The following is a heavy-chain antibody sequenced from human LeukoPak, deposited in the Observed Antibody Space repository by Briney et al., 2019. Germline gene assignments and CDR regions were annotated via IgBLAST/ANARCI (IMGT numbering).Heavy chain of an antibody. D-gene: IGHD3-22*01. J-gene: IGHJ5*02. V-gene: IGHV3-20*04. CDR2: INWNGAWT. Sequence: GGSLRLSCAASGFKFDDYGMSWVRQAPGKGLEWVCDINWNGAWTGYADSVKGRFTISRDNAKNSPYLQMNSLRAEDTALYYCAGYYYDSSRGFDLWGQGTLVTVSA. CDR3: AGYYYDSSRGFDL. CDR1: GFKFDDYG.